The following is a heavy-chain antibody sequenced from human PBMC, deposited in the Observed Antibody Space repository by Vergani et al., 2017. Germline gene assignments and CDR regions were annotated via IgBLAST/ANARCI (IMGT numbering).Heavy chain of an antibody. Sequence: QVQLQESGPGLVKPSETLSLTCTVSGGSISSYYWSWIRQPPGKGLEWIGYIYYSGSTNYNPSLKSRVTISVDTSKNQFSLKLSSVTAADTAVYYCARVVLVPAAVLGYNWFDPWGQGTLVTVSS. D-gene: IGHD2-2*01. CDR3: ARVVLVPAAVLGYNWFDP. V-gene: IGHV4-59*01. CDR1: GGSISSYY. CDR2: IYYSGST. J-gene: IGHJ5*02.